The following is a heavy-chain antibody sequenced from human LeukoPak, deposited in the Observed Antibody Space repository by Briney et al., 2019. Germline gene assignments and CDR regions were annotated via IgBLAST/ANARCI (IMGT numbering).Heavy chain of an antibody. D-gene: IGHD5-12*01. J-gene: IGHJ3*02. CDR1: GFTVSSNY. V-gene: IGHV3-66*01. CDR3: ASIIVATIRGAFDI. Sequence: HPGGSLRLSCAASGFTVSSNYMSWVRQAPGKGLEWVSVIYSGGSTYYADSVKGRFTISRDNSKNTLYLQMNSLRAEDTAVYYCASIIVATIRGAFDIWGQGTMVTVSS. CDR2: IYSGGST.